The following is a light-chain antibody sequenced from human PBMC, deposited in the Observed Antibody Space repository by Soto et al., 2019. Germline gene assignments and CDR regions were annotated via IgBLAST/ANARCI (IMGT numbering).Light chain of an antibody. CDR1: SSNIGAGYD. V-gene: IGLV1-40*01. CDR3: QSYDSSLSGSEV. CDR2: GNS. J-gene: IGLJ2*01. Sequence: QTVVTQPPSVSGAPGQRVTISCTGSSSNIGAGYDVHWYQQLPGTAPKLLIYGNSNRPSGVPDRFSGSKSGTSASLAITGLQADDEADYYCQSYDSSLSGSEVFGGGTKLTVL.